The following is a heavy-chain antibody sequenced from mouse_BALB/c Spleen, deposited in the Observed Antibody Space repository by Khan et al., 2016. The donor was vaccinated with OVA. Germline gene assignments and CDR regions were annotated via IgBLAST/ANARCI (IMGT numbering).Heavy chain of an antibody. V-gene: IGHV1-4*01. Sequence: VQLQQSGAELARPGASVKMSCKASGYTFTSYTMHWIKLRPEQGLEWIGYINPSNGYTNYNQKFKDKATLTADKSSTTAYMHMSSLTSDDSAVYYFLRDWAYHGNDGWFAYWGQGTLVTVSA. CDR3: LRDWAYHGNDGWFAY. CDR1: GYTFTSYT. J-gene: IGHJ3*01. CDR2: INPSNGYT. D-gene: IGHD4-1*01.